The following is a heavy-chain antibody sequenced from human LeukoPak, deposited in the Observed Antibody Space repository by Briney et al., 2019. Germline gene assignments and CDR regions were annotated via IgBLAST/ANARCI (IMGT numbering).Heavy chain of an antibody. CDR3: SGGNSEDFDY. J-gene: IGHJ4*02. D-gene: IGHD4-23*01. Sequence: SETLSLTCTVSGGSISNGGYYWSWIRQHPGKGLEWIGYIYYSGSTYYNPSLKSRVTISVDTSKNQLSLKLSSVTAADTAVYYCSGGNSEDFDYWGQGTLVTVSS. CDR1: GGSISNGGYY. V-gene: IGHV4-31*03. CDR2: IYYSGST.